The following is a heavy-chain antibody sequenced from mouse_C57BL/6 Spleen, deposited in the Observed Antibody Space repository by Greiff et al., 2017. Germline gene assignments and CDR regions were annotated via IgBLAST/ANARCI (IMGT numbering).Heavy chain of an antibody. D-gene: IGHD2-3*01. V-gene: IGHV1-80*01. J-gene: IGHJ2*01. CDR2: IYPGDGVT. CDR3: ARLEGDGYYFDY. Sequence: VQLQQSGAELVKPGASVKISCKASGYAFSSYWMNWVKQRPGKGLEWIGQIYPGDGVTNYNGKFKGKATLTADKSSSTAYMQLSSLTSEDSAVYFCARLEGDGYYFDYWGQGTTLTVSS. CDR1: GYAFSSYW.